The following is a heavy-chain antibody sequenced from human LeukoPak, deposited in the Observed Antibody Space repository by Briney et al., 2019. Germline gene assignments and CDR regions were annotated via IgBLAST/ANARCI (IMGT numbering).Heavy chain of an antibody. D-gene: IGHD2-2*01. CDR3: ARHRPMPYSFDC. Sequence: PSETLSLTCSVSGGSISRYNWGWIRQPPGKGLEWIGYIQTSGNTHYNPSLKSRVTISVDTSKNHFSLKLSSVTAADTAVYYCARHRPMPYSFDCWGQGTLVTVSS. V-gene: IGHV4-59*08. CDR1: GGSISRYN. CDR2: IQTSGNT. J-gene: IGHJ4*02.